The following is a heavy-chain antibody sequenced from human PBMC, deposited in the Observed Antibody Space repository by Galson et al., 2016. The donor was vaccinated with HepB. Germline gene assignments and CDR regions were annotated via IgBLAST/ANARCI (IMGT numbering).Heavy chain of an antibody. J-gene: IGHJ5*02. CDR3: ARETVVVVVSATFGNWFDP. Sequence: LSLTCAVYGGSLSGYYWSWIRQPPGKGLEWIGEISHRGSTNYNPSLKSRVTISVDTSKNQFSLKLTSVTAADTAVYFCARETVVVVVSATFGNWFDPWGQGTLVTVSS. V-gene: IGHV4-34*01. CDR2: ISHRGST. D-gene: IGHD2-2*01. CDR1: GGSLSGYY.